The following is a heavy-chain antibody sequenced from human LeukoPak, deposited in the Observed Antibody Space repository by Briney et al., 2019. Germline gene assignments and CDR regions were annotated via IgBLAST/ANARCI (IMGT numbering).Heavy chain of an antibody. CDR1: GGSFSGYY. J-gene: IGHJ4*02. Sequence: PSGTLSLTCAVYGGSFSGYYWSWIRQPPGKGLEWIGYIYYSGSTNYNPSLKSRVTISVDTSKNQFSLKLSSVTAADTAVYYCAIRRGYKAYYFDYWGQGTLVTVSS. CDR3: AIRRGYKAYYFDY. V-gene: IGHV4-34*11. D-gene: IGHD3-22*01. CDR2: IYYSGST.